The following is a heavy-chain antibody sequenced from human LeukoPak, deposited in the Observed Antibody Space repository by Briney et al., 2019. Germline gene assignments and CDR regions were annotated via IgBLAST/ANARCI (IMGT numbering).Heavy chain of an antibody. J-gene: IGHJ4*02. CDR1: GYSFTSYW. CDR3: ARPRHVGRAARRRGYYDSSGYFFDY. V-gene: IGHV5-51*01. CDR2: IYPGDSGT. Sequence: GESLKISCKGSGYSFTSYWIGWVRQMPGKGLEWMGIIYPGDSGTRYSPSFQGQVTISADKSISTAYLQWSSLKASDTAMYYCARPRHVGRAARRRGYYDSSGYFFDYWGQGTLVTVSS. D-gene: IGHD3-22*01.